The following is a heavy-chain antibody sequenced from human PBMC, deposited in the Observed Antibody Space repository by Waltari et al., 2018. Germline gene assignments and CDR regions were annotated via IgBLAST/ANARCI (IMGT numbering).Heavy chain of an antibody. J-gene: IGHJ5*02. Sequence: EVQLVESGGGFVQPGGSLKISCTASGFNFNTYWMNWVRQAPGKGPMWVSRINPDGSNTIYADSVRGRFTISRDNGKSTLFLQMTSLRPDDSAVYYCARGGTVDTWGQGTLVTVSS. CDR1: GFNFNTYW. CDR2: INPDGSNT. CDR3: ARGGTVDT. V-gene: IGHV3-74*01.